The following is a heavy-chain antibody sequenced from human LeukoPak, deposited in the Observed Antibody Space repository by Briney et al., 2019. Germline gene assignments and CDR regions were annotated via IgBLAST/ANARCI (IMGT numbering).Heavy chain of an antibody. D-gene: IGHD2/OR15-2a*01. J-gene: IGHJ6*03. V-gene: IGHV3-9*01. CDR2: ISWNSGSI. CDR3: AKGSTFHYYYYMDV. CDR1: GFTLDDYA. Sequence: PGGSLRLSCAASGFTLDDYAMHWVRQAPGKGLEWVSGISWNSGSIGYADSVKGRFTISRDNAKNSLYLQMNSLRAEDTALYYCAKGSTFHYYYYMDVWGKGTTVTISS.